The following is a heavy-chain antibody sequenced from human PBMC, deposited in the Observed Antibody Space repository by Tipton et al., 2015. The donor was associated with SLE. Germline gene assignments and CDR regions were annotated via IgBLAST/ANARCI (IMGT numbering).Heavy chain of an antibody. CDR3: ARQPLYYDSRGSSPAYFQS. Sequence: PGLVKPSETLSLTCDVSGYSISSGYYWAWIRQPPGSGLEWIGSINDSGNTYYNPSLKSRVTISADTSKNQFSLKLNSVTAADTAVYYCARQPLYYDSRGSSPAYFQSWGQGTPVTVSS. CDR2: INDSGNT. CDR1: GYSISSGYY. V-gene: IGHV4-38-2*01. J-gene: IGHJ1*01. D-gene: IGHD3-22*01.